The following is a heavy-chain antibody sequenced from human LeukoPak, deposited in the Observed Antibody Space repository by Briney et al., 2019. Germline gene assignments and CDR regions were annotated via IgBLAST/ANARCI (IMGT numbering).Heavy chain of an antibody. CDR3: ARSAGTRGIDY. CDR1: GGSISNAY. D-gene: IGHD3-16*01. CDR2: IYYNGNT. V-gene: IGHV4-59*12. Sequence: SETLSLTCTVSGGSISNAYWSWIRQPPGKGLEWIGYIYYNGNTDYNPSLRSRVTISVDMSNNQFSLKLSSVTAADTAVYYCARSAGTRGIDYWGQGTLVTVSS. J-gene: IGHJ4*02.